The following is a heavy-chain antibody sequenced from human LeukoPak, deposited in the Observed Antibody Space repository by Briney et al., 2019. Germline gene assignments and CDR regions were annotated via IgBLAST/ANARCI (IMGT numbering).Heavy chain of an antibody. D-gene: IGHD3-3*01. V-gene: IGHV3-23*01. CDR2: ISGGGGDT. J-gene: IGHJ4*01. CDR1: GFTFSSYG. CDR3: ARDPLYDFWSGLFDY. Sequence: GGSLRLSCAASGFTFSSYGMSWVRQAPGKGLEWVSAISGGGGDTYHADSVKGRFIISRDNSKNTLYLQMNSLRAEDTAVYYCARDPLYDFWSGLFDYWGQEPWSPSP.